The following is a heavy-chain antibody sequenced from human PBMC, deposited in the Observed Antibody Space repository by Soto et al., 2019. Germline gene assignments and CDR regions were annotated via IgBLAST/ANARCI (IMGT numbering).Heavy chain of an antibody. CDR2: INHSGST. V-gene: IGHV4-34*01. D-gene: IGHD2-2*02. J-gene: IGHJ6*02. CDR3: ARGGVVVPAAIYSQYYYGMDV. CDR1: GGSFSGYY. Sequence: SETLSLTCAVYGGSFSGYYWSWIRQPPGKGLEWIGEINHSGSTNYNPSLKSRVTISVDTSKNQFSLKLSSVTAADTAVYYCARGGVVVPAAIYSQYYYGMDVWGQGTTVTVSS.